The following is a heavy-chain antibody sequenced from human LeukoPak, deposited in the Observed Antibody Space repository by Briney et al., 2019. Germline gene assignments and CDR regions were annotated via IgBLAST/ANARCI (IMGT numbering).Heavy chain of an antibody. CDR1: GYTFTGYY. CDR2: INPNSGGT. D-gene: IGHD2-2*01. J-gene: IGHJ3*02. V-gene: IGHV1-2*02. CDR3: ASFPIVVVPAAPGAFDI. Sequence: ASVKVSCKASGYTFTGYYMHWVRQAPGQGLEWMGWINPNSGGTNYAQKFQGRVTMTRDTSISTAYMELSRLRSDDTAVYYCASFPIVVVPAAPGAFDIWGQGTMVTVSS.